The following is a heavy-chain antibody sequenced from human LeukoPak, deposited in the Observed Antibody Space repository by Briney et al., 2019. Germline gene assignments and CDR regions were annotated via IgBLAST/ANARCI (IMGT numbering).Heavy chain of an antibody. CDR3: ATGSQWLPYPRYYFDY. CDR1: GGSISSGDYY. J-gene: IGHJ4*02. CDR2: IYYSGTT. D-gene: IGHD3-22*01. Sequence: SETLSLTCAVSGGSISSGDYYWSWIRQHPGKGLEWIGYIYYSGTTYYNPSLKSRLTISLDTSKNHFSLKLSSVTAADTAVYYCATGSQWLPYPRYYFDYWGQGTLVTVSS. V-gene: IGHV4-31*11.